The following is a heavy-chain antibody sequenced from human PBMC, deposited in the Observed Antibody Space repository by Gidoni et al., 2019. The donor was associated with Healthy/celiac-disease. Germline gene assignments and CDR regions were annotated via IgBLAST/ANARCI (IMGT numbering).Heavy chain of an antibody. CDR1: GFTFSSYA. D-gene: IGHD6-19*01. J-gene: IGHJ4*02. Sequence: EVQLVESGGGLVQPGGSLRLSCAASGFTFSSYAMHWVRQAPGKGLEYVSAISSNGGSTYYANSVKGRFTISRDNSKNTLYLQMGSLRAEDMAVYYCARDGRYSSGPADYWGQGTLVTVSS. V-gene: IGHV3-64*01. CDR2: ISSNGGST. CDR3: ARDGRYSSGPADY.